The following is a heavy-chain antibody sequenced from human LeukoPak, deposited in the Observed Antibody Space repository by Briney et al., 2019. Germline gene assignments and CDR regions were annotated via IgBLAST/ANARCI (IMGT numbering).Heavy chain of an antibody. J-gene: IGHJ5*02. CDR2: ISAYNGNT. Sequence: ASVKVSCKASGYTFTSYGITWVRQAPGQGLEWMGWISAYNGNTNYAQKIQGRVTITADKSTSTAYMELSSLRSEDTAVYYCARARSDYYDSSGKPIGWFDPWGQGTLVTVSS. CDR3: ARARSDYYDSSGKPIGWFDP. CDR1: GYTFTSYG. V-gene: IGHV1-18*01. D-gene: IGHD3-22*01.